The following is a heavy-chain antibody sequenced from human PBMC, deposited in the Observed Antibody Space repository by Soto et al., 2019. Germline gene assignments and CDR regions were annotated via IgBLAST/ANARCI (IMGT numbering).Heavy chain of an antibody. J-gene: IGHJ4*02. Sequence: QVQLVESGGGVVQPGRSLRLSCAASGFTFSSYAMHWVRQAPGKGLEWVAVISYDGSNKYYADSVKGRFTISRDNSKNTLYLQMNSLRAEDTAVYYCPSPHYGDYVAIDYWGQGTLVTVSS. CDR1: GFTFSSYA. CDR3: PSPHYGDYVAIDY. CDR2: ISYDGSNK. V-gene: IGHV3-30-3*01. D-gene: IGHD4-17*01.